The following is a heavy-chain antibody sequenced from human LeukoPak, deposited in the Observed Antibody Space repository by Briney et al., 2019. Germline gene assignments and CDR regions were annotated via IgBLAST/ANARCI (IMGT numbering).Heavy chain of an antibody. V-gene: IGHV3-11*04. D-gene: IGHD2-2*01. CDR3: ARDPSGIVVVPAAISEFWRFDP. J-gene: IGHJ5*02. CDR2: IGSSGSTI. Sequence: NAGGSLRLSCAASGFTFSDYYMSWIRQAPGKGLEWVPYIGSSGSTIYYADSVKGRFTISRDNAKNSLYLQMNSLRAGDTAVYYCARDPSGIVVVPAAISEFWRFDPWGQGTLVTVSS. CDR1: GFTFSDYY.